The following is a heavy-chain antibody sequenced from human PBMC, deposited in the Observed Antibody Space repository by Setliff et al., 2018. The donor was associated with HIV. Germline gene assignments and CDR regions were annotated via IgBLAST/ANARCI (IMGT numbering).Heavy chain of an antibody. J-gene: IGHJ3*01. Sequence: LSLTCTVSGGSISSSSYYWGWIRQPPGKGLEWIGSFYYSGNTYYNPSLKSRVTISVDASRNQFSLKLSSVTAADTAVYYCAGGSNFWSGYPRWGQGTMVTVSS. V-gene: IGHV4-39*07. CDR3: AGGSNFWSGYPR. D-gene: IGHD3-3*01. CDR2: FYYSGNT. CDR1: GGSISSSSYY.